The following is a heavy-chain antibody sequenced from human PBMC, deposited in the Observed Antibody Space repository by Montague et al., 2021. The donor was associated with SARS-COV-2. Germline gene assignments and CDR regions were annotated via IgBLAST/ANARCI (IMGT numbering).Heavy chain of an antibody. Sequence: SETLSLTCTVSGGSISNYYWSWIRQPPGKGLEWIGYIYYTGSTTYNPSLESRVTMSVDTSKNQFSLKLTSVTAADTAVYYCAREYYDFSTGYYGFDSWGQGTLLTVSS. V-gene: IGHV4-59*01. CDR3: AREYYDFSTGYYGFDS. CDR2: IYYTGST. J-gene: IGHJ4*02. D-gene: IGHD3-3*01. CDR1: GGSISNYY.